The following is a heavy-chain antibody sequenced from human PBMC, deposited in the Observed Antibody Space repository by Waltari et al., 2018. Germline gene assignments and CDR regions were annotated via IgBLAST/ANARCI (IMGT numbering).Heavy chain of an antibody. J-gene: IGHJ6*02. V-gene: IGHV4-39*01. Sequence: QLQLQESGPGLVMPSETLSLTCTVSGGSISSSSYYWGWIRQPPGKGLEWIGSIYYSGSTYDNPSLKSRVTISVDTSKNQFSLKLSSVTAADTAVYYCASGYYYGSGSFYYYYGMDVWGQGTTVTVSS. D-gene: IGHD3-10*01. CDR2: IYYSGST. CDR1: GGSISSSSYY. CDR3: ASGYYYGSGSFYYYYGMDV.